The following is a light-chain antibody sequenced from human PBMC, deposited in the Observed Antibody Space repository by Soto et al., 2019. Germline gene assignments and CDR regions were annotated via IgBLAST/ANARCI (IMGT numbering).Light chain of an antibody. J-gene: IGLJ1*01. Sequence: QSVLTQPPSASGSPGQSVTISCTGTSSDFGNYNYVSWYQQHPGKAPKLMIYEVTKRPSGVPDRFSGSKSGNTASLTVSGLQAEDEADYYCSSYAGSNNLRVFGTGTKVTVL. CDR1: SSDFGNYNY. V-gene: IGLV2-8*01. CDR2: EVT. CDR3: SSYAGSNNLRV.